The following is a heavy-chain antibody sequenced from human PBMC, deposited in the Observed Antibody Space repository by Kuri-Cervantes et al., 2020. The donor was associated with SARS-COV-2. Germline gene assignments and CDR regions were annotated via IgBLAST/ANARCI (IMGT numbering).Heavy chain of an antibody. CDR1: GGSISSYY. V-gene: IGHV4-59*01. CDR2: IYYSGST. CDR3: ARVGGNWELPFDH. D-gene: IGHD3-10*01. Sequence: GSLRLSCTVSGGSISSYYWSWIRQPPGKGLEWIGYIYYSGSTNYDPSLKSRVTISVDTSKNQFSLKLSPVTAADTAVYYCARVGGNWELPFDHWGQGTLVTVSS. J-gene: IGHJ4*02.